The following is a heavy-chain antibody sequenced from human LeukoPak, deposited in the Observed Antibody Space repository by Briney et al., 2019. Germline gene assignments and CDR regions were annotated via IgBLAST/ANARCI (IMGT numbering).Heavy chain of an antibody. CDR3: ARDAVGTTDY. Sequence: PGGSLRLSCAASGFTFSDYYMSWIRKAPGKGLEWVSYISTRGSHIYYGDSVKGRFTISRDNAKNSLYLQMNSLRAEDTAVYYCARDAVGTTDYWGQGTLVTVSS. CDR1: GFTFSDYY. D-gene: IGHD1-26*01. V-gene: IGHV3-11*04. CDR2: ISTRGSHI. J-gene: IGHJ4*02.